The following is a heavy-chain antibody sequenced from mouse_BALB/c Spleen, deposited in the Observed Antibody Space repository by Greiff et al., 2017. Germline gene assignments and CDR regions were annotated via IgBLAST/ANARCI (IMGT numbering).Heavy chain of an antibody. CDR2: IYPGNSDT. D-gene: IGHD2-4*01. CDR3: TRSTMITTRGYYFDY. J-gene: IGHJ2*01. CDR1: GYTFTSYW. Sequence: VQLQQSGTVLARPGASVKMSCKASGYTFTSYWMHWVKQRPGQGLEWIGAIYPGNSDTSYNQKFKGKAKLTAVTSTSTAYMELSSLTNEDSAVYYCTRSTMITTRGYYFDYWGQGTTLTVSS. V-gene: IGHV1-5*01.